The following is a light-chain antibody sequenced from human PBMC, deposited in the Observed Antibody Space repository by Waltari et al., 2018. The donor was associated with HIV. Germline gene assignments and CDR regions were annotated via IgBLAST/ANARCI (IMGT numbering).Light chain of an antibody. J-gene: IGLJ2*01. CDR2: SNN. CDR3: AAWDDSLNGVV. CDR1: SSNIGSNT. V-gene: IGLV1-44*01. Sequence: QSVLTQPPSASGTPGQGVTISCSGSSSNIGSNTVNWYQQLPGTAPKLLIYSNNQRPSGGPDRFSGSKSGTSASLAISGLQSEDEADYYCAAWDDSLNGVVFGGGTKLTVL.